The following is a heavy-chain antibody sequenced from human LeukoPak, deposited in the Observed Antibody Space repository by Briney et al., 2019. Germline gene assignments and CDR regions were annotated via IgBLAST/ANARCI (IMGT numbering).Heavy chain of an antibody. J-gene: IGHJ4*02. CDR3: ARGRGLRRTGIIDD. V-gene: IGHV3-23*01. Sequence: GGSLRLSCAASGFTFSSYVMTWVRQGPGKGLEWVSGISGSGGSTYYADSVKGRFTISRDNSKNTLYLQMNSLRAEDTAVYYCARGRGLRRTGIIDDWGQGILVTVSS. CDR1: GFTFSSYV. D-gene: IGHD2/OR15-2a*01. CDR2: ISGSGGST.